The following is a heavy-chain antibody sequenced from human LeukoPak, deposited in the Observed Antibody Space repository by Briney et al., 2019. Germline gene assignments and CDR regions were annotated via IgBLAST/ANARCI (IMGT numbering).Heavy chain of an antibody. V-gene: IGHV4-34*01. D-gene: IGHD6-19*01. CDR2: ITHRGST. CDR1: GRSFSGYY. Sequence: PSETLSLTCTVSGRSFSGYYWSWIRQPPGKGLEWIGEITHRGSTNYNPSLKSRVTMSVDTSKNQFSLKLSSVTAADTAVYYCAMTVASREFDPWGQGTLVTVSS. J-gene: IGHJ5*01. CDR3: AMTVASREFDP.